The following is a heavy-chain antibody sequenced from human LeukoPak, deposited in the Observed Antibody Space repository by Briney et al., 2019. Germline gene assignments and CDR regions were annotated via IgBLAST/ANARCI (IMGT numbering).Heavy chain of an antibody. CDR3: AKGHGWEASYYYYYMDV. Sequence: GGSLRLSCAASGFTFSSHGMNWVRQAPGKGLEWVSGIGGSGGFNTYYADSVKGRFTISRDNSKNTMYKQMNSLRAENTAVYYCAKGHGWEASYYYYYMDVWGKGTTVTISS. CDR1: GFTFSSHG. D-gene: IGHD1-26*01. CDR2: IGGSGGFNT. J-gene: IGHJ6*03. V-gene: IGHV3-23*01.